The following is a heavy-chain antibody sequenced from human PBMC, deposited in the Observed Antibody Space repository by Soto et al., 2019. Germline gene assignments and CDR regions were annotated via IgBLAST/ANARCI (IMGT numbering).Heavy chain of an antibody. CDR1: GFTFSSYS. CDR2: ISSSSSYI. CDR3: ARDLLTRGSGSYSRYNWFDP. V-gene: IGHV3-21*01. J-gene: IGHJ5*02. D-gene: IGHD3-10*01. Sequence: EVQLVESGGGLVKPGGSLRLSCAASGFTFSSYSMNWVRQAPGKGLEWVSSISSSSSYIYYADSVKGRFTISRDNAKNSLYLQMNSLRAEDTAVYYCARDLLTRGSGSYSRYNWFDPWGQGTLVTVSS.